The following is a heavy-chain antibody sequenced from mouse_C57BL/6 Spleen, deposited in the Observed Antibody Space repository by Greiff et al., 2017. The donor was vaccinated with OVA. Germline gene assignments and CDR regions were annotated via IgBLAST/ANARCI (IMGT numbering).Heavy chain of an antibody. CDR1: GYTFTDYN. D-gene: IGHD2-4*01. J-gene: IGHJ4*01. CDR3: ARDYDYEDYYAMDY. V-gene: IGHV1-22*01. Sequence: VQLKESGPELVKPGASVKMSCKASGYTFTDYNMHWVKQSHGKSLEWIGYINPNNGGTSYNQKFKGKATLTVNKSSSTAYMELRSLTSEDSAVYYCARDYDYEDYYAMDYWGQGTSVTVSS. CDR2: INPNNGGT.